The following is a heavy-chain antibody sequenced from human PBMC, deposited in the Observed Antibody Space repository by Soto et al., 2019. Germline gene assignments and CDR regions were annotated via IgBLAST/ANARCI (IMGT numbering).Heavy chain of an antibody. CDR1: GGSISSGGYY. J-gene: IGHJ4*02. CDR2: IYYSGST. CDR3: ASWRWPEEPTKEKYYFDY. D-gene: IGHD3-3*01. V-gene: IGHV4-31*03. Sequence: KPSETLSLTCTVSGGSISSGGYYWSWIRQHPGKGLEWIGYIYYSGSTYYNPSLKSRVTISVDTSKNQFSLKLSSVTAADTAVYYCASWRWPEEPTKEKYYFDYWGQGTLVTVSS.